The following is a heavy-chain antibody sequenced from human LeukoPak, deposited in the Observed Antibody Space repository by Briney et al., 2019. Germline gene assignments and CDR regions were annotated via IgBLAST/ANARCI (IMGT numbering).Heavy chain of an antibody. Sequence: PGGPLRLSCAGSGFTFTDYAMSWARQAPGKGLEWVSAITSTGGDTYHADSVRGRFTISRDNSKNTLYLQMNSLRAEDTAVYYCAKGSANARPYYFDYWGQGTLVTVSS. J-gene: IGHJ4*02. CDR3: AKGSANARPYYFDY. V-gene: IGHV3-23*01. CDR1: GFTFTDYA. D-gene: IGHD2-15*01. CDR2: ITSTGGDT.